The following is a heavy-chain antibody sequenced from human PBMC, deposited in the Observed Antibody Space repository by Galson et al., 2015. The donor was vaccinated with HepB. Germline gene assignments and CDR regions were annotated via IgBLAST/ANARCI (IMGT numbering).Heavy chain of an antibody. CDR3: ARGEFGEFSLYYFDY. CDR2: IIPIFGTA. D-gene: IGHD3-10*01. CDR1: GGTFSSYA. V-gene: IGHV1-69*13. Sequence: SVKVSCKASGGTFSSYAISWVRQAPGQGLEWMGGIIPIFGTANYAQKFQGRVTITADESTSTAYMELSSLRSEDTAVYYCARGEFGEFSLYYFDYWGQGTLVTVSS. J-gene: IGHJ4*02.